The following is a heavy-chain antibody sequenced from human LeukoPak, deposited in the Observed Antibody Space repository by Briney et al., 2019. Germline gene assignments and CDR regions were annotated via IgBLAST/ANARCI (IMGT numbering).Heavy chain of an antibody. D-gene: IGHD6-13*01. Sequence: SETLSLTCTVSGGSISSYYWSWIRQPPGKGLEWIGYIYYSGSTNYNPSLKSRVTISVDTSKNQFSLKLSPVTAAGTAVYYCARVLYSSSWYGSSFDIWGQGTMVTVSS. CDR2: IYYSGST. CDR1: GGSISSYY. J-gene: IGHJ3*02. CDR3: ARVLYSSSWYGSSFDI. V-gene: IGHV4-59*01.